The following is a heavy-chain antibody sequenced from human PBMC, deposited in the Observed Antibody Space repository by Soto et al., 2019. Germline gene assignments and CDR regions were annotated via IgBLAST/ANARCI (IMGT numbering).Heavy chain of an antibody. V-gene: IGHV4-59*01. Sequence: SETLSLTCTVSGGSISSYYWSWIRQPPGKGLEWIGYIYYSGSTNYNPSLKSRLTISVDTSKNQFSLKLSSVTAADTAVYYCARLNRLWFGVNVAFDPWGQGTLVTVSS. CDR1: GGSISSYY. CDR2: IYYSGST. CDR3: ARLNRLWFGVNVAFDP. J-gene: IGHJ5*02. D-gene: IGHD3-10*01.